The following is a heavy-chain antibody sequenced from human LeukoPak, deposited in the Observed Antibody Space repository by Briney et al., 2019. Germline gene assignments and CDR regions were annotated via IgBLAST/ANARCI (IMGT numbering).Heavy chain of an antibody. J-gene: IGHJ6*03. Sequence: SETLSLTCTVSGGSISSYYWSWIRQPPGEGLEWIGYIYYSGSTNYNPSLKSRVTISVDTSKNQFSLKLSSVTAADTAVYYCARADIVVVPAARPSYYMDVWGKGTTVTVSS. D-gene: IGHD2-2*01. CDR1: GGSISSYY. CDR2: IYYSGST. CDR3: ARADIVVVPAARPSYYMDV. V-gene: IGHV4-59*01.